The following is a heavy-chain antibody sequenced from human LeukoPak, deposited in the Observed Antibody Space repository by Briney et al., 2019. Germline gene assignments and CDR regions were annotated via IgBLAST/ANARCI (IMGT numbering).Heavy chain of an antibody. CDR2: IYDSGST. V-gene: IGHV4-31*03. D-gene: IGHD2-2*01. J-gene: IGHJ4*02. CDR1: GGSISSGGYY. Sequence: SETLSLTCTVSGGSISSGGYYWSWIRQHPGKGLEWIGYIYDSGSTYYNPSLRSRVTISVDTSQNRFSLKLSFVTAADTAVYYCARASPAPEYWGQGTLVTVSS. CDR3: ARASPAPEY.